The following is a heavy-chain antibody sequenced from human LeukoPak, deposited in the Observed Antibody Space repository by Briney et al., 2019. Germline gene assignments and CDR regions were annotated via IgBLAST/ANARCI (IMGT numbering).Heavy chain of an antibody. V-gene: IGHV4-39*01. J-gene: IGHJ4*02. Sequence: PSETLSLTCTVSGGSISSSSYYWGWIRQPPGKGLEWIGSIYYSGGTYYNPSLKSRVTISVDTSKNQFSLKLSSVTAADTAVYYCAAQTGVTPFDYWGQGTLVIVSS. CDR1: GGSISSSSYY. CDR3: AAQTGVTPFDY. D-gene: IGHD4-23*01. CDR2: IYYSGGT.